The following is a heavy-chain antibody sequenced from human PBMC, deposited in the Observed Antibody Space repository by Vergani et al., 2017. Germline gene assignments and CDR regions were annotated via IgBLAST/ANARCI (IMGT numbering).Heavy chain of an antibody. V-gene: IGHV5-51*01. CDR1: GYSFTSYW. D-gene: IGHD3-10*01. CDR2: IYPGDSDT. Sequence: EVQLVQSGAEVKTPGESLKISCKGSGYSFTSYWIGWVRQMPGKGLEWMGIIYPGDSDTRYSQSFQGQVTISADKSISTAYLHWSSLNASDTAMYYFARHGLLWFGELGGNWFDPWGQGTLVTVSS. J-gene: IGHJ5*02. CDR3: ARHGLLWFGELGGNWFDP.